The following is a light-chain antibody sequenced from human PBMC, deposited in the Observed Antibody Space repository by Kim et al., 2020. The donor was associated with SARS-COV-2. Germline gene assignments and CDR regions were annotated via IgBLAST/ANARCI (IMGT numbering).Light chain of an antibody. Sequence: VSPGQPARITCSGDVLAKKYARWFQQKPGQAPVLVIYKDTERPSGIPERFSGSSSGTTVTLTISGAQVGDEGDYYCYSYSAAGEPLLGGGTQLTVL. CDR1: VLAKKY. J-gene: IGLJ2*01. CDR2: KDT. V-gene: IGLV3-27*01. CDR3: YSYSAAGEPL.